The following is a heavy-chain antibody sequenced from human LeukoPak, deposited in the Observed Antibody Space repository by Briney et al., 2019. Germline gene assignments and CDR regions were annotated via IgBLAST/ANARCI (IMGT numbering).Heavy chain of an antibody. CDR2: ISSSSSYI. CDR3: ARGHIVVVTAIPLGAY. Sequence: GGSLRHSCAASGFTFSSYSVNWAPQAPGKGLEWVSFISSSSSYIYYADSVKGRFTISRDNAKNSLYLQLNSLSDKDTVWYYGARGHIVVVTAIPLGAYGGQGTLVTVSS. J-gene: IGHJ4*02. D-gene: IGHD2-21*02. CDR1: GFTFSSYS. V-gene: IGHV3-21*01.